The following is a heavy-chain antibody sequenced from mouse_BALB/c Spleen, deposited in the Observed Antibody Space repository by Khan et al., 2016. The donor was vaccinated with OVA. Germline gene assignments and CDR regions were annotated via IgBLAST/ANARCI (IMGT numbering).Heavy chain of an antibody. V-gene: IGHV3-2*02. Sequence: VRLQQSGPGLVKPSQSLSLTCTVTGYSITSDYAWNWIRQFPGNKLEWMGFISYSGNTNYNPSLKSRISITRDTSKNQFFLQLNSVTTEDTATYYCARVYGGDFDYGGQGTTLTVSS. CDR3: ARVYGGDFDY. CDR2: ISYSGNT. D-gene: IGHD1-1*01. J-gene: IGHJ2*01. CDR1: GYSITSDYA.